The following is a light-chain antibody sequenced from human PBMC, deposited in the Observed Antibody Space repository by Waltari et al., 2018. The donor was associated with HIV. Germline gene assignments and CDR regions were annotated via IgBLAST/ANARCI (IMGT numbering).Light chain of an antibody. J-gene: IGLJ1*01. CDR2: RNN. CDR1: SSNTGNNS. CDR3: AAWDDSLGGHHV. Sequence: QSVLTQPPSASGTPGPRVTISCSGSSSNTGNNSLYWSQQLPGTAPKLLIYRNNQRPSGVPDRFSGSKSGTSASLAISGLRSEDDADYYCAAWDDSLGGHHVFGTGTKVTVL. V-gene: IGLV1-47*01.